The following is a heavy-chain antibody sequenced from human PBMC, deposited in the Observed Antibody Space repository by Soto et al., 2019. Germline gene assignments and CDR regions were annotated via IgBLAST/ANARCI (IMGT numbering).Heavy chain of an antibody. J-gene: IGHJ4*02. D-gene: IGHD3-22*01. CDR1: GGTFSSYA. CDR3: ARDLLDSSGYYPTFGY. Sequence: SVTVSCTASGGTFSSYAISWVRQAPGQGLEWMGGIIPIFGTANYAQKFQGRVTITADESTSTAYMEPSSLRSEDTAVYYCARDLLDSSGYYPTFGYWGQGTLVTVSS. CDR2: IIPIFGTA. V-gene: IGHV1-69*13.